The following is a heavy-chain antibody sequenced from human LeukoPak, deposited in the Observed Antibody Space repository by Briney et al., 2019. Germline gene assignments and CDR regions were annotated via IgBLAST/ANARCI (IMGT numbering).Heavy chain of an antibody. CDR2: ISSSSTYI. CDR1: GFTFSNYD. CDR3: ARDDILTSYEGYSYYYMDV. D-gene: IGHD3-9*01. Sequence: PGGSLRLSCAASGFTFSNYDMHWVRQAPGKGLEWVSSISSSSTYIYYADSVKGRFTISRDNAKNSLYLQMNSLRAEDKAVYYCARDDILTSYEGYSYYYMDVWGKGTTVTVSS. J-gene: IGHJ6*03. V-gene: IGHV3-21*01.